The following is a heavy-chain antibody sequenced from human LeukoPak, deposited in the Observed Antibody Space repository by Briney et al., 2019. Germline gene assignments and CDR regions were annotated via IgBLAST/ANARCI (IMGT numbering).Heavy chain of an antibody. D-gene: IGHD3-10*01. CDR3: ARGPPALSNPVVRGVMGYYYYYMDV. CDR1: GGSFSGYY. J-gene: IGHJ6*03. Sequence: SETLSLTCAVYGGSFSGYYWSWIRQPPGKGLEWIGEINHSGSTNYNPSLKSRGTISVDTSKNQRSLKLSSVTAADTAVYYCARGPPALSNPVVRGVMGYYYYYMDVWGKGTTVTVSS. CDR2: INHSGST. V-gene: IGHV4-34*01.